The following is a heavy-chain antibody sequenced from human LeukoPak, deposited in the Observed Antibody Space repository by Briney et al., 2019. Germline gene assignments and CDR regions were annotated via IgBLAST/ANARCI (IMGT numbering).Heavy chain of an antibody. CDR2: IYTSGST. J-gene: IGHJ4*02. CDR3: ARVGRYGGNSDYYFDY. D-gene: IGHD4-23*01. CDR1: GGSISSYY. Sequence: SETLSLTCTVSGGSISSYYWSWIRQPAGKGLEWIGRIYTSGSTNYNPSLKSRVTMSVDTSKNQFSLKLSSVTPADTAVYFCARVGRYGGNSDYYFDYWGQGTQVTVSS. V-gene: IGHV4-4*07.